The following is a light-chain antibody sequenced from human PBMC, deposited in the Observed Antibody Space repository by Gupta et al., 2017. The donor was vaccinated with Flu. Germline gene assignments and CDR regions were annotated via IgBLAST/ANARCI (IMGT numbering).Light chain of an antibody. J-gene: IGKJ1*01. CDR2: GAS. CDR1: QSIKSA. V-gene: IGKV3-15*01. Sequence: ATLSVSPGEGATLSCRASQSIKSALAWYQQKPGQAPRLLIYGASTRATGIPARFSGSGSGTEFTLTISSLQSEDFAIYYCHQYEKWPEGTFGQRTKVEIK. CDR3: HQYEKWPEGT.